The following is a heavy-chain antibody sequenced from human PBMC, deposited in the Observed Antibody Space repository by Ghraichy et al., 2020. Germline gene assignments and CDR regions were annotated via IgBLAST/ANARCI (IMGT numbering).Heavy chain of an antibody. J-gene: IGHJ6*02. CDR2: ISWNGGST. V-gene: IGHV3-20*04. Sequence: GGSLRLSCAASGFTFDNYGMSWVRQAPGKGLAWVSGISWNGGSTVYADSVKGRFTISRDSAKNTLSLQMNSLIAEDTALYFCARDGAQGYYYGMDDWGQGTTVIVSS. D-gene: IGHD4/OR15-4a*01. CDR3: ARDGAQGYYYGMDD. CDR1: GFTFDNYG.